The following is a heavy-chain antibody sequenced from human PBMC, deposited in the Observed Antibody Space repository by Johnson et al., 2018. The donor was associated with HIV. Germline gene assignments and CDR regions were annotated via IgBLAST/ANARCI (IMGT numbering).Heavy chain of an antibody. D-gene: IGHD2-15*01. J-gene: IGHJ3*01. Sequence: QVQLVESGGGLVKPGGSLRLSCAASRLIFSDYFMSWIRQAPGKGLEWVASISGSGSARYYADSVKGRFTISRDNARTSLYLQMNSLRAEDTAVYYCARDQGVRRVVVFDDSFDVWGQGTMVTVSS. CDR1: RLIFSDYF. V-gene: IGHV3-11*04. CDR3: ARDQGVRRVVVFDDSFDV. CDR2: ISGSGSAR.